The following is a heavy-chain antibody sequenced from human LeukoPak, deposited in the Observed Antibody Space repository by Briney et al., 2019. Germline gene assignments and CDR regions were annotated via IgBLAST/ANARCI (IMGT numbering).Heavy chain of an antibody. Sequence: GGSLRLSCAASGFTFSSYSMNWVRQAPGKGLEWVSYISSSSSTIYYADSVKGRFTISRDNAKNSLYLQMNSLRAEDTAVYYCARDIALYYDSSGYYDYWGQGTLVTVSS. J-gene: IGHJ4*02. V-gene: IGHV3-48*04. CDR3: ARDIALYYDSSGYYDY. CDR2: ISSSSSTI. CDR1: GFTFSSYS. D-gene: IGHD3-22*01.